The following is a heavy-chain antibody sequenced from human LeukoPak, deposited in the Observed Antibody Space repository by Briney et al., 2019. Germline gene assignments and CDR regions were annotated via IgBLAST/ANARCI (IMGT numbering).Heavy chain of an antibody. CDR3: AREPRYCSSTSCPGASLDY. CDR2: ISNSSTTI. V-gene: IGHV3-11*01. CDR1: GFTFSDYY. J-gene: IGHJ4*02. D-gene: IGHD2-2*01. Sequence: GGSLRLSCAASGFTFSDYYMNWIRQAPGKGLEWVSYISNSSTTIYHADSVKGRFTLSRDNAKNSLYLQMNSLRADDTAVYYCAREPRYCSSTSCPGASLDYWGQGTLVTVSS.